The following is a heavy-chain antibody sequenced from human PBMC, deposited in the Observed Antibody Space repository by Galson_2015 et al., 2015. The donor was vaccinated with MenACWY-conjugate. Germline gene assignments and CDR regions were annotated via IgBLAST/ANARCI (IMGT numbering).Heavy chain of an antibody. V-gene: IGHV3-33*01. CDR1: GFTFSSYG. CDR3: ARDTAMVNIFYYYGMDV. CDR2: IWYDGSNE. D-gene: IGHD5-18*01. Sequence: SLRLSCAASGFTFSSYGMHWVRQAPGKGLEWVAVIWYDGSNEYYADSVKGRFTISRDNSKNTLYLQMNSLRAEDTAVYYCARDTAMVNIFYYYGMDVWGQGTTVPVSS. J-gene: IGHJ6*02.